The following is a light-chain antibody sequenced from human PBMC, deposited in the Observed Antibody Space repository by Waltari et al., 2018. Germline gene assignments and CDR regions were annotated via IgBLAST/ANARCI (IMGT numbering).Light chain of an antibody. V-gene: IGKV2-28*01. Sequence: IVLTQSPLPLPFTPGEPPSTSSSSSQSLLHSNGYTYLDCYLQKSGHSQKLLIYLVSNRDSGVPDRFSGSGSGTDFTLKISRVEAEDVGVYYCVEGIQWSRGFGQGTKVEI. J-gene: IGKJ1*01. CDR2: LVS. CDR3: VEGIQWSRG. CDR1: QSLLHSNGYTY.